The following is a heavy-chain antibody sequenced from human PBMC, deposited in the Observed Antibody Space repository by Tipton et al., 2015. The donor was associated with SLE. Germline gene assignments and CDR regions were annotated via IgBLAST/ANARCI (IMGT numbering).Heavy chain of an antibody. Sequence: GSLRLSCAASGFTFSSYEMNWVRQAPGKGLEWVSYISSSSSTIYYADSVKGRFTISRDNAKNSLYLQMNSLRAEDTAVYYCARGGEGTTDYWGQGTLVTVSS. CDR2: ISSSSSTI. D-gene: IGHD3-10*01. V-gene: IGHV3-48*03. CDR1: GFTFSSYE. CDR3: ARGGEGTTDY. J-gene: IGHJ4*02.